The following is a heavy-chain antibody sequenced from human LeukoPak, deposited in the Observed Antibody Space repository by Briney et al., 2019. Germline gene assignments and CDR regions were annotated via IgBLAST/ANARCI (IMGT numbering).Heavy chain of an antibody. J-gene: IGHJ5*02. Sequence: SETLSLTCAVYGGSFSGYYWSWIRQPPGKGLEWIGEINHSGSTNYNPSLKSRVTISVDTSKNQFSLKLSSVTAADTAVYYCARGGGYKWNYDVWFDPWGQGTLVTVSS. V-gene: IGHV4-34*01. CDR3: ARGGGYKWNYDVWFDP. D-gene: IGHD1-7*01. CDR2: INHSGST. CDR1: GGSFSGYY.